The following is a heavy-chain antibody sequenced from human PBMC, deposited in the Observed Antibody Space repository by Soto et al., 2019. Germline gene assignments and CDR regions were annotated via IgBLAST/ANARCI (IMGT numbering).Heavy chain of an antibody. J-gene: IGHJ6*02. V-gene: IGHV4-4*02. CDR2: IHHIGST. D-gene: IGHD3-22*01. Sequence: SETLSLTCAVSGGSITSNNWWSWVRQSPGKGLEWIGEIHHIGSTNYNPSLRSRVTISVDKSKNQFSLKLSSVTAADTALYYCQTIEYNDDSGYHNLDVWGRGTTVTVSS. CDR3: QTIEYNDDSGYHNLDV. CDR1: GGSITSNNW.